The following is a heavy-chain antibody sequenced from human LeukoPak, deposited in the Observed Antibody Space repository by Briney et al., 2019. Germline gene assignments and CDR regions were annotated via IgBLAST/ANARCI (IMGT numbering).Heavy chain of an antibody. CDR2: IYSSVSI. J-gene: IGHJ3*02. CDR1: GGSIGTYL. Sequence: SETLSLTCTVPGGSIGTYLWSWIRQPAGKGLQWIGRIYSSVSINYNPSLQSRLTMSLATSKHQLSLKMSSVTAADTAVNYCAGVGTTGWAFDIWGQGTMVTVSS. CDR3: AGVGTTGWAFDI. D-gene: IGHD1-7*01. V-gene: IGHV4-4*07.